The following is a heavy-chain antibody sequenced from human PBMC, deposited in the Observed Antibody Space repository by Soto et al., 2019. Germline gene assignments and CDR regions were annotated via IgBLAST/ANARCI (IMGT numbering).Heavy chain of an antibody. CDR2: IKSKTDGGTT. Sequence: GGSLRLSCAASGFTFSNAWMNWVRQAPGKGLEWVGRIKSKTDGGTTDYAAPVKGRFTISRDDSKNTLYLQMNSLKTEDTAVYYCTTDDRSSSWYPLYYGMDVWGQGTKVTVSS. CDR1: GFTFSNAW. J-gene: IGHJ6*02. V-gene: IGHV3-15*07. D-gene: IGHD6-13*01. CDR3: TTDDRSSSWYPLYYGMDV.